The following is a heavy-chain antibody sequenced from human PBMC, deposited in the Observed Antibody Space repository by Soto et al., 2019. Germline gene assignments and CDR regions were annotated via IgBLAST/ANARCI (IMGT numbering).Heavy chain of an antibody. J-gene: IGHJ4*01. D-gene: IGHD3-3*01. V-gene: IGHV4-31*03. CDR2: IYHSGSF. Sequence: QVQLQESGPGLVKPSQTLSLTCTVSGGSISSGGSYWNWIRQRPGKGLEWIGYIYHSGSFYYSPSHKGRAIISAETSKNKFALKLSSVTAADAAVYYCARAPETTMIFGVVRLYFFDYWGHGFLVTLSS. CDR3: ARAPETTMIFGVVRLYFFDY. CDR1: GGSISSGGSY.